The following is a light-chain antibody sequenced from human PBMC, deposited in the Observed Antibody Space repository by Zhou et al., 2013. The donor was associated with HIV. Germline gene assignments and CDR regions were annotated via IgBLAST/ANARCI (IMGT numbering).Light chain of an antibody. CDR2: KAS. Sequence: DIQMTQSPSTLSASVGDRVTITCRASHSISSWLAWYQQKPGKAPKLLIYKASSLESGVPSRFSGSGSGTEFTLTISSLQPDDFATYYCQQHSNFPYTFGQGTKLEI. CDR1: HSISSW. J-gene: IGKJ2*01. CDR3: QQHSNFPYT. V-gene: IGKV1-5*03.